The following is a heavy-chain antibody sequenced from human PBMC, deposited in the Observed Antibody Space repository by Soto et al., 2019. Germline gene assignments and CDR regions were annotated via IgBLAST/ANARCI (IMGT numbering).Heavy chain of an antibody. J-gene: IGHJ5*02. Sequence: SVKVSCKASGFTFTSSAVQWVRQARGQRLEWIGWIVVGSGNTNYAQKFQERVTITRDMSTSTAYMELSSLRSEDTAVYYCAAAPLKYYYDSSGYPWGQGALVTVS. CDR1: GFTFTSSA. CDR3: AAAPLKYYYDSSGYP. V-gene: IGHV1-58*01. D-gene: IGHD3-22*01. CDR2: IVVGSGNT.